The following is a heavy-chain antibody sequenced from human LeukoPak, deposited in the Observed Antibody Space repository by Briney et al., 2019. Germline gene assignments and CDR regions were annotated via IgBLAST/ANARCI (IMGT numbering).Heavy chain of an antibody. CDR3: ARDHEDDAFDI. CDR2: INSNRGGT. CDR1: GYTFTNYY. V-gene: IGHV1-2*02. J-gene: IGHJ3*02. Sequence: ASVKVSCKASGYTFTNYYIHWVRQAPGQGLEWMGWINSNRGGTNYAQKFQGRVTMTRDTYISTAYMELRSVRSDDTAVYYCARDHEDDAFDIWGPGTMVTVSS.